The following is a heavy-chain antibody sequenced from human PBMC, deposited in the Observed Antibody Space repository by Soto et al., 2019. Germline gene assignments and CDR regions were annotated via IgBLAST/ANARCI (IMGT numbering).Heavy chain of an antibody. CDR1: GGSFSGYY. CDR2: INHSGST. J-gene: IGHJ6*02. D-gene: IGHD6-19*01. Sequence: SETLSLTCAVYGGSFSGYYWSWIRQPPGKGLEWIGEINHSGSTNYNPSLKSRVTISVDTSKNQFSLKLSSVTAADTAVYYCARVEAVAGTGYYYYGMDVWGQGTTVTVS. CDR3: ARVEAVAGTGYYYYGMDV. V-gene: IGHV4-34*01.